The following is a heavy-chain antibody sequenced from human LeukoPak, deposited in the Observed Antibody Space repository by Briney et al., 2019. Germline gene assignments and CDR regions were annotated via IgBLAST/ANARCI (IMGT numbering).Heavy chain of an antibody. D-gene: IGHD3-22*01. CDR3: ARDDSSGFGVVYGMDV. J-gene: IGHJ6*02. CDR1: GGTFSSYA. V-gene: IGHV1-18*01. Sequence: GSSVKVSCKASGGTFSSYAISWVRQAPGQGLEWMGWISAYNGNTNYAQKLQGRVTMTTDTSTSTAYMELRSLRSDDTAVYYCARDDSSGFGVVYGMDVWGQGTTVTVSS. CDR2: ISAYNGNT.